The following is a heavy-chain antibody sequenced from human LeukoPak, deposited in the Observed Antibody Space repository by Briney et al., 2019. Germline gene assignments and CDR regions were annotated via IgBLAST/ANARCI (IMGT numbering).Heavy chain of an antibody. CDR3: ARVGHHMVRGVTPFDY. CDR1: GYTFTGYY. D-gene: IGHD3-10*01. V-gene: IGHV1-2*02. J-gene: IGHJ4*02. CDR2: INPNSGGT. Sequence: GASVKVSCKASGYTFTGYYMHWVRQAPGQGLEWMGWINPNSGGTNYAQKFQGRVTMTRDTSISTAYMELSRLRSDDTAEYYCARVGHHMVRGVTPFDYWGQGTLVTVSS.